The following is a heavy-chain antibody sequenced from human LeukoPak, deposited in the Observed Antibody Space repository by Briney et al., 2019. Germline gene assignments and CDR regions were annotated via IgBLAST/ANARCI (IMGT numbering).Heavy chain of an antibody. J-gene: IGHJ6*02. D-gene: IGHD2-2*01. Sequence: SETLSLTCAVYGGSFSGYYWSWIRQPPGKGLEWSGEINHSGSTNYNPSLKSRVTISVDTSKNQFSLKLSSVTAADTAVYYCARGYCSSTSCYWRHYYYYYGMDVWGQGTTVTVSS. CDR1: GGSFSGYY. V-gene: IGHV4-34*01. CDR3: ARGYCSSTSCYWRHYYYYYGMDV. CDR2: INHSGST.